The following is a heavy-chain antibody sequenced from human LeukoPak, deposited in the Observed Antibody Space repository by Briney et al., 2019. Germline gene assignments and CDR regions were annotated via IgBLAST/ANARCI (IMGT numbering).Heavy chain of an antibody. CDR2: ISAYNGNT. Sequence: GASVKVSCKASGYTFTSYGISWVRQAPGQGLEWMGWISAYNGNTNYAQKLQGRVTMTEDTSTDTAYMELSSLRSEDTAVYYCATERGPQPVAWFDPWGQGTLVTVSS. J-gene: IGHJ5*02. CDR3: ATERGPQPVAWFDP. CDR1: GYTFTSYG. V-gene: IGHV1-18*01. D-gene: IGHD6-6*01.